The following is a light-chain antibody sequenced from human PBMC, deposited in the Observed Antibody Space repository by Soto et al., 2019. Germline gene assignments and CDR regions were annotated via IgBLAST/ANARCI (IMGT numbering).Light chain of an antibody. CDR2: DVS. J-gene: IGLJ1*01. CDR3: CSYAGSYTFSV. CDR1: SSDVGGYNY. Sequence: QSVLTQPRSVSGSPGQSVTISCTGTSSDVGGYNYVSWYQQHPGKAPKLMIYDVSKRPSGVPDRFSGSKSGNTASLTISGLQAEDEDDYYCCSYAGSYTFSVFGTGTKLPS. V-gene: IGLV2-11*01.